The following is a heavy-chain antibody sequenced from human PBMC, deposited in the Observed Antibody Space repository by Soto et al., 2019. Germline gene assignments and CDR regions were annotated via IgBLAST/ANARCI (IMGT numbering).Heavy chain of an antibody. D-gene: IGHD5-12*01. V-gene: IGHV3-23*01. CDR2: ISGSGSST. CDR1: GFTFSSYA. J-gene: IGHJ6*02. CDR3: AKGGSGYDTGYYYYYAMDV. Sequence: GGSLRLSCAASGFTFSSYAMSWARQAPGKGLEWVSTISGSGSSTYYADSVKGRFTISRDNSKNTVYLQMNSLRAEDTAVYYCAKGGSGYDTGYYYYYAMDVWGQGTTVTVSS.